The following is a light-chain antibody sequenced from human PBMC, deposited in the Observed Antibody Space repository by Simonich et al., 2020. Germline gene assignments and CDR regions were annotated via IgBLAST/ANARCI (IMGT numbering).Light chain of an antibody. V-gene: IGLV6-57*03. CDR1: SGSIASNY. CDR3: QSYDSSSWV. CDR2: EDN. Sequence: NFMLTQPHSVSESPGQTVTISCTRRSGSIASNYVQWYQQRPGSAPTTVIYEDNQRPSGVPDRFSGSIDSSSNSASLTISGLKNEDEADYYCQSYDSSSWVFGGGTKLTVL. J-gene: IGLJ3*02.